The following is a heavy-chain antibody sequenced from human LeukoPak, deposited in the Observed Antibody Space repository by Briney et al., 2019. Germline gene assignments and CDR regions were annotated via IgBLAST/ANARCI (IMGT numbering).Heavy chain of an antibody. CDR3: ARDSPHCSGGSCWFDY. V-gene: IGHV4-59*01. CDR1: GGSISSYY. CDR2: IYYSGST. Sequence: SETLSLTCTVSGGSISSYYWSWIRQPPGKGLEWIGYIYYSGSTNYNASLKSRVTISVDTSKNQFSLKLSSVTAADTAVYYCARDSPHCSGGSCWFDYWGQGTLVTVSS. D-gene: IGHD2-15*01. J-gene: IGHJ4*02.